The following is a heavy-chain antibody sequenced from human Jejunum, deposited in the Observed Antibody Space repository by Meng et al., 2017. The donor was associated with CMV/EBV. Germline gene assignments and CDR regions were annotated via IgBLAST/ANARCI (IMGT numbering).Heavy chain of an antibody. V-gene: IGHV2-5*02. D-gene: IGHD3-9*01. Sequence: QITLKESGPTLVQPTQTLTLTCTLSGFSVNPRGVAVGWIRQPPGKALECLALIYWDDDKRYSPSLKSRLTITRDSSRNQVVLTMTNMHPVDTATYFCARTGSYDNFLDSWGQGILVTVSS. J-gene: IGHJ4*02. CDR2: IYWDDDK. CDR1: GFSVNPRGVA. CDR3: ARTGSYDNFLDS.